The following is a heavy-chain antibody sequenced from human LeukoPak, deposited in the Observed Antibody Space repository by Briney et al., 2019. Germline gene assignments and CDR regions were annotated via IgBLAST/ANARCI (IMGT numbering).Heavy chain of an antibody. CDR1: GFTFSSYG. Sequence: GGSLRLSCAASGFTFSSYGMHWVRQAPGKGLEWVAVIWYDGSNKYYADSVKGRFTISRDNSKNTLYLQMNSLRAEDTAVYYCATHRGVPAATAFDYWGQGTLVTVSS. CDR2: IWYDGSNK. D-gene: IGHD2-2*01. CDR3: ATHRGVPAATAFDY. V-gene: IGHV3-33*01. J-gene: IGHJ4*02.